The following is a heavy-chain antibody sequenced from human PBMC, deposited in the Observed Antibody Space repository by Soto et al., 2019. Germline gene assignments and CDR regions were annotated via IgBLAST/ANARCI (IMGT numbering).Heavy chain of an antibody. D-gene: IGHD3-16*02. CDR3: AKFGQMRLHYDYVWGSYRQGDFDI. J-gene: IGHJ3*02. CDR2: ISGSGGNT. Sequence: GGSLRLSCAASGFTFSSYAMSWVRQAPGKGLEWVSAISGSGGNTYYADSVKGRFTISRDNSKNTLYLQMNSLRAEDTAVYYCAKFGQMRLHYDYVWGSYRQGDFDIWGQGTMVTVS. CDR1: GFTFSSYA. V-gene: IGHV3-23*01.